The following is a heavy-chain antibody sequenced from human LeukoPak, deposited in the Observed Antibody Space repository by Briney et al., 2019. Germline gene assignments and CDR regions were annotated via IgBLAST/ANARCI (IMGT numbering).Heavy chain of an antibody. D-gene: IGHD6-19*01. V-gene: IGHV3-7*03. CDR3: ATSQTTSGRYGNAFDI. J-gene: IGHJ3*02. Sequence: GGPLRLSCVASGFTFSTYWMSWVRQAPGKGLEWVANIKQDGGEKYSVDSVKGRFTISRDNAKSSLYLQMNNLRVEDTAVYYCATSQTTSGRYGNAFDIWGQGTMVTVSS. CDR2: IKQDGGEK. CDR1: GFTFSTYW.